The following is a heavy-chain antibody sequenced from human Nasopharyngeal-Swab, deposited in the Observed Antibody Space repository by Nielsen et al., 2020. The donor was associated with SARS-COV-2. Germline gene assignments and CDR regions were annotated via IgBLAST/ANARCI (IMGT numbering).Heavy chain of an antibody. CDR3: ASPKNYDFLTGTNY. D-gene: IGHD3-9*01. CDR1: GFTFSNYW. CDR2: INSDGSST. V-gene: IGHV3-74*01. Sequence: GGSLRLSCAASGFTFSNYWMHWVRQAPGKGLVWVSRINSDGSSTRYADSVKGRFTISRDNAKNTLYLQMSSLRTEDTAMYYCASPKNYDFLTGTNYWGQGTLVTVSS. J-gene: IGHJ4*02.